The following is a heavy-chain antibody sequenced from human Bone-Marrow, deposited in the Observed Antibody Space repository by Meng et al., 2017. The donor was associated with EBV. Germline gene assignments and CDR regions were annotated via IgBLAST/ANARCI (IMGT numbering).Heavy chain of an antibody. CDR3: ASQTTVSKGVYDY. J-gene: IGHJ4*02. V-gene: IGHV4-39*07. CDR1: GGSISSSSYY. Sequence: LQLPESGPGLVKPSETLSLTCTVSGGSISSSSYYWGWIRQPPGKGLEWIGSIYYSGSTYYNPSLKSRVTISVDTSKNQFSLKLSSVTAADTAVYYCASQTTVSKGVYDYWGQGTLVTVSS. CDR2: IYYSGST. D-gene: IGHD4-17*01.